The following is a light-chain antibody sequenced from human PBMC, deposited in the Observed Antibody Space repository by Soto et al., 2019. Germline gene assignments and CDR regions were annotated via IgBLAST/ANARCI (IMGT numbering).Light chain of an antibody. J-gene: IGLJ2*01. CDR1: STDVGGYNY. CDR3: SSYTSSSTWA. CDR2: EVS. Sequence: QSVLTQPASVSGSPGQSITIPCTGTSTDVGGYNYVSWYQQHPGKAPKLLIYEVSNRPSGVSDRFSGSKSGNTASLTISGLQAEDEADYYCSSYTSSSTWAFGGGTKLTVL. V-gene: IGLV2-14*01.